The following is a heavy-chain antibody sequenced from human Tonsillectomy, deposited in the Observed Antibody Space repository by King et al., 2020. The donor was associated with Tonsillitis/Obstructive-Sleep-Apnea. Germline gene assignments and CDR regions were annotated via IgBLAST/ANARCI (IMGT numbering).Heavy chain of an antibody. Sequence: VQLVESGGGVVQPGRSLRLSCAASGFTFSSYGIHWVRQSPGKWLEWVAVISYDGSNKYYADSVKGRFTISRDNSKNTLYLQMNSLRAEDTAVYYCAKGGTTGTTDYFDYWGQGTLVTVSS. CDR1: GFTFSSYG. CDR2: ISYDGSNK. V-gene: IGHV3-30*18. CDR3: AKGGTTGTTDYFDY. D-gene: IGHD1-1*01. J-gene: IGHJ4*02.